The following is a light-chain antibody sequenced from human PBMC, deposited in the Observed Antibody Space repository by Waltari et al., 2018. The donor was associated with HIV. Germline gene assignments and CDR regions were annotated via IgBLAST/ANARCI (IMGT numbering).Light chain of an antibody. J-gene: IGKJ1*01. Sequence: DIQMTQSPSTLSASVGDRVTITCRASQSISSWLAWYQQKPGKAPKLLIYKASSLERGVPSRFSGSGSATHFTLTISSLQPEDFATYHCQQSHSRPLTFGQGTKVEI. V-gene: IGKV1-5*03. CDR1: QSISSW. CDR2: KAS. CDR3: QQSHSRPLT.